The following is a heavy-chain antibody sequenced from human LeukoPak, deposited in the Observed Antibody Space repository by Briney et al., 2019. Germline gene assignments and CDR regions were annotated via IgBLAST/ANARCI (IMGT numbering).Heavy chain of an antibody. D-gene: IGHD1/OR15-1a*01. V-gene: IGHV4-61*02. J-gene: IGHJ3*02. CDR3: ARGAGTRSGTFDI. CDR2: IHTSGST. CDR1: GDSISSGSFY. Sequence: SETLSLTCTVSGDSISSGSFYWSWTRQPAGKGLEWIGRIHTSGSTSYSPSLKSRVTMSIDTSKNQFSLKLNSVTATDTAVYYCARGAGTRSGTFDIWGQGTMVTVSS.